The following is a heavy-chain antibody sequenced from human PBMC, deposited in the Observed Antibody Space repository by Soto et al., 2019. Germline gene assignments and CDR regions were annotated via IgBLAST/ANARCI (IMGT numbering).Heavy chain of an antibody. CDR1: GGTFSSYA. J-gene: IGHJ6*02. Sequence: SVKVSCKASGGTFSSYAISWVRQAPGQGLEWMGGIIPIFGTANYAQKFQGRVTITADESTSTAYMELSSLRSEDTAVYYCARDPPYDSSGYYLYGMDVWGQGTTVTVSS. CDR2: IIPIFGTA. V-gene: IGHV1-69*13. CDR3: ARDPPYDSSGYYLYGMDV. D-gene: IGHD3-22*01.